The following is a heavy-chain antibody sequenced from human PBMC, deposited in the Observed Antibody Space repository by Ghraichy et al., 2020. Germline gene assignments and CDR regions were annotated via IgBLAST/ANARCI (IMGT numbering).Heavy chain of an antibody. CDR3: AREDPRGLGRGGSAFDI. D-gene: IGHD3-10*01. J-gene: IGHJ3*02. CDR2: IKQDGSDK. Sequence: GGSLRLSCAASGFTFSNYYVTWVRQAPGKGLEWVANIKQDGSDKFYVYSVKGRFTISRDNAKNSLYLQMHSLRAEDSGVYYCAREDPRGLGRGGSAFDIWGKGTVVTVSS. CDR1: GFTFSNYY. V-gene: IGHV3-7*03.